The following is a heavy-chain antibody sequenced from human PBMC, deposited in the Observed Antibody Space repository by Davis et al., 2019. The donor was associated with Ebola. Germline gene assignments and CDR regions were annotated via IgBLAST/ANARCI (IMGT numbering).Heavy chain of an antibody. CDR3: ARESKQLAMSGGYYFDY. J-gene: IGHJ4*02. CDR2: INTNSGGT. CDR1: GYTFTGYY. V-gene: IGHV1-2*04. Sequence: AASVKVSCKASGYTFTGYYMHWVRQAPGQGLEWMGWINTNSGGTNYAQKFQGWVTMTRDTSISTAYMELSRLRSDDTAVYYCARESKQLAMSGGYYFDYWGQGTLVTVSS. D-gene: IGHD6-13*01.